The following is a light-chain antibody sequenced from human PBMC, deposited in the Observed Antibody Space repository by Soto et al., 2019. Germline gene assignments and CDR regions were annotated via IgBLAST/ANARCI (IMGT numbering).Light chain of an antibody. J-gene: IGKJ1*01. V-gene: IGKV1-5*01. CDR2: DAS. CDR3: KQYNSYWK. CDR1: QSISSW. Sequence: GDRVTITCRASQSISSWLAWYQQKPGKAPKLLIYDASSLESGVPSRFSSSGSGTEFTLTISSLQPDDFATYYCKQYNSYWKFGQGTKVDIK.